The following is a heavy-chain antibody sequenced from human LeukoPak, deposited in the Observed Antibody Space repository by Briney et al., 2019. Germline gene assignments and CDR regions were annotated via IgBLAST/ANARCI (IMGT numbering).Heavy chain of an antibody. CDR2: IYSGGST. J-gene: IGHJ4*02. CDR1: GFTVSSNY. D-gene: IGHD3-10*01. CDR3: ATGGRELLFAGDHV. Sequence: GGSLRLSCAASGFTVSSNYMSWVRQAPGKGLEWVSVIYSGGSTYYADSVKGRFTISGDNSKNTLYLQMNSLRAEDTAVYYCATGGRELLFAGDHVWGQGTLVTVSS. V-gene: IGHV3-53*01.